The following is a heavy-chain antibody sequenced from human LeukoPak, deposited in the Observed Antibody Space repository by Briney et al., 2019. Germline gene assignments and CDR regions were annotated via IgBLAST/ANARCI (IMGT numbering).Heavy chain of an antibody. CDR2: ISSSSSYI. CDR3: AIPYDSSGYYSPDY. J-gene: IGHJ4*02. D-gene: IGHD3-22*01. CDR1: GFTFSSYS. Sequence: PGGSLRLSCAASGFTFSSYSMNWVRQAPGKGLKWFSSISSSSSYIYYADSVKGRFTISRDNAKNSLYLQMNSLRAEDTAVYYCAIPYDSSGYYSPDYWGQGTLVTVSS. V-gene: IGHV3-21*01.